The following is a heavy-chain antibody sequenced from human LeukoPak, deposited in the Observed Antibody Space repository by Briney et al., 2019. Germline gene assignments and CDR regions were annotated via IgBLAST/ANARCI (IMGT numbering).Heavy chain of an antibody. CDR1: GLPIADFA. V-gene: IGHV3-43*02. Sequence: GGSLRLSCVASGLPIADFAMHWVREAPGKGLEWVSLISGDGVSTFYADSVKGRFSISRDNSKNSLYLEMNSLRTEDAAMYYCAKESGKFDYWGQGTLVAVSS. CDR3: AKESGKFDY. CDR2: ISGDGVST. J-gene: IGHJ4*02.